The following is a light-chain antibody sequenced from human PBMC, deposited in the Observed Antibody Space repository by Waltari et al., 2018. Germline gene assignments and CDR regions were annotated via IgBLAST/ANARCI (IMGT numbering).Light chain of an antibody. Sequence: QVVLTQSPSASASLGASVKLTCTLSSCHSSYAIAWHQQQPEKGPRYLMKVNSEGSHNKGDGIPERFSGSSSGAERYLTISGLQSEDEADYYCQTWGTGPRVFGGGTKLTVL. CDR3: QTWGTGPRV. CDR1: SCHSSYA. J-gene: IGLJ2*01. V-gene: IGLV4-69*01. CDR2: VNSEGSH.